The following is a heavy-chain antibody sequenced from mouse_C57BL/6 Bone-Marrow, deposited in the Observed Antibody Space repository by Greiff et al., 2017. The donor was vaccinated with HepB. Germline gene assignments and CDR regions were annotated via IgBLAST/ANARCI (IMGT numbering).Heavy chain of an antibody. D-gene: IGHD1-1*01. CDR3: AKRGWYYGSPYYYAMDY. Sequence: VQVVESGPGLVQPSQSLSITCTVSGFSLTSYGVHWVRQSPGKGLEWLGVIWRGGSTDYNAAFMSRLSITKDNSKSQVFFKMNSLQADDTAIYYCAKRGWYYGSPYYYAMDYWGQGTSVTVSS. CDR2: IWRGGST. CDR1: GFSLTSYG. J-gene: IGHJ4*01. V-gene: IGHV2-5*01.